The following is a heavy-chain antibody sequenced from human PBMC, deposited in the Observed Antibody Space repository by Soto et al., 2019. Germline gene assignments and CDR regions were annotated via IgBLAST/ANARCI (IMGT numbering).Heavy chain of an antibody. Sequence: PSETLSLTCAVSGGSISSGGYSWSWIRQPPGKGLEWIGYIYHSGSTYYNPSLKSRVTISVDRSKNQFSLKLSSVTAADTAVYYCARVVGSSSEQARAYYYYGMDVWGQGTTVTVSS. CDR1: GGSISSGGYS. V-gene: IGHV4-30-2*01. CDR3: ARVVGSSSEQARAYYYYGMDV. J-gene: IGHJ6*02. CDR2: IYHSGST. D-gene: IGHD6-6*01.